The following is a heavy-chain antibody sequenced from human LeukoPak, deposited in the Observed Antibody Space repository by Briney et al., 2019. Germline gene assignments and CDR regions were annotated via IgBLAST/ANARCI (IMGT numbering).Heavy chain of an antibody. J-gene: IGHJ3*02. Sequence: SETLSLTCAVYGGSFSGYYWSWIRQPPGKGLEWIGEINHSGSTNYNPSLKSRVTISVDTSENQFSLKLSSVTAADTAVYYCARGAGTYAFDIWGQGTMVTVSS. CDR1: GGSFSGYY. V-gene: IGHV4-34*01. D-gene: IGHD6-13*01. CDR2: INHSGST. CDR3: ARGAGTYAFDI.